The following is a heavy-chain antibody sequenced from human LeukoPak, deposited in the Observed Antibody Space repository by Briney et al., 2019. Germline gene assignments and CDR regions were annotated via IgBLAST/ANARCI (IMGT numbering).Heavy chain of an antibody. V-gene: IGHV4-59*01. CDR3: ARGGQWLADYYFDY. D-gene: IGHD6-19*01. J-gene: IGHJ4*02. Sequence: SETLSLTCAVYGGSFSGYYWSWIRQPPGKGLEWIGYIYYSGSTNYNPSLKSRVTISVDTSKNQFSLKLSSVTAADTAVYYCARGGQWLADYYFDYWGQGTLVTVSS. CDR1: GGSFSGYY. CDR2: IYYSGST.